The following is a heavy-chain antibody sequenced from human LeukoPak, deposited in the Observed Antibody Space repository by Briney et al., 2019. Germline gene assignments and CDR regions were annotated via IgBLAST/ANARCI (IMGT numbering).Heavy chain of an antibody. CDR2: IYTSGST. J-gene: IGHJ6*03. CDR3: ARDSRDSYYYYYMDV. Sequence: SETLSLTCTVPGESINSGSYYWTWIRQPAGKELEWLGRIYTSGSTNYNPSLKSRVTMSLDTSKNQFSLKLSSVTAADTAVYYRARDSRDSYYYYYMDVWGKGTTVTISS. D-gene: IGHD2/OR15-2a*01. V-gene: IGHV4-61*02. CDR1: GESINSGSYY.